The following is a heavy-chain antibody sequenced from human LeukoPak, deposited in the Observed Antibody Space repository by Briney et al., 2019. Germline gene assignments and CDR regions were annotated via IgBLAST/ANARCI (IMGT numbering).Heavy chain of an antibody. CDR2: ISSNGGTT. D-gene: IGHD2-21*02. J-gene: IGHJ6*02. CDR1: GFTFSSYA. Sequence: GGSLRLACSASGFTFSSYAMHWVRQAPGKGLEYVSGISSNGGTTYYADSVKGRFTISRDNSRNTLYLHMNSLRAEDTALYYCARAGCGGDCFYYHYGRDVWGQGTTVTVSS. V-gene: IGHV3-64*04. CDR3: ARAGCGGDCFYYHYGRDV.